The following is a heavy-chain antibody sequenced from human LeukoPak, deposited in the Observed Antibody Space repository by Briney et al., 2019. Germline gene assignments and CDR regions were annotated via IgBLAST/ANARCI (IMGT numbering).Heavy chain of an antibody. J-gene: IGHJ5*02. V-gene: IGHV4-39*01. CDR3: ASSTSYDFWSGYSSGFDP. CDR1: GGSISSSSYY. Sequence: SETLSLTCTVSGGSISSSSYYWGWIRQSPGKGLEWIGSIYYSGSTYYNPSLKSRVTISVDTSKNQFSLKLSSVTAADTAVYYCASSTSYDFWSGYSSGFDPWGQGTLVTVSS. CDR2: IYYSGST. D-gene: IGHD3-3*01.